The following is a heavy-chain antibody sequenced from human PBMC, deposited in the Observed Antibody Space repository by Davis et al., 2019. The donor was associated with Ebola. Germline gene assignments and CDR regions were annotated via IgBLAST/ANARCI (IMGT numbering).Heavy chain of an antibody. CDR1: GYTFTSYG. CDR3: ARDYCDSSGYYYDTFDI. J-gene: IGHJ3*02. CDR2: ISAYNANT. Sequence: AASVKVSCKASGYTFTSYGISWVRQAPGQGLEWMGWISAYNANTNYAQKLQGRVTMTTDTSTTTAYMELRSLRSDDTALYYCARDYCDSSGYYYDTFDIWGQGTMVTVSS. V-gene: IGHV1-18*01. D-gene: IGHD3-22*01.